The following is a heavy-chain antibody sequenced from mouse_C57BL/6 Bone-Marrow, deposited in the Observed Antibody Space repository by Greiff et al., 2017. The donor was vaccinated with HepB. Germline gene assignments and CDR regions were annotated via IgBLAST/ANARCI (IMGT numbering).Heavy chain of an antibody. J-gene: IGHJ2*01. Sequence: VQLQQSGAELVRPGASVKLSCTASGFNIKDDYMHWVKQRPEQGLEWIGWIDPENGDTEYASKFQGKATITADTSSNTAYLQLSSLTSEDTAVYYCTNSNYPYYFDYWGQGTTLTVSS. D-gene: IGHD2-5*01. CDR3: TNSNYPYYFDY. CDR1: GFNIKDDY. CDR2: IDPENGDT. V-gene: IGHV14-4*01.